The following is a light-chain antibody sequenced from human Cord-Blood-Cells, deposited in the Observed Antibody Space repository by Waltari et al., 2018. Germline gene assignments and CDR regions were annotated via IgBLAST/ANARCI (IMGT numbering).Light chain of an antibody. J-gene: IGLJ2*01. Sequence: QSALTQPASVSGSPGQSITISCTGTSSDVGGYNYVSWYQQHPGKAPKLMIYDVSNRPSGVSNRVSGSKSGNTASLTISGLQAEDEADYYCSSYTSSSTVVFGGETKLTVL. CDR2: DVS. V-gene: IGLV2-14*01. CDR1: SSDVGGYNY. CDR3: SSYTSSSTVV.